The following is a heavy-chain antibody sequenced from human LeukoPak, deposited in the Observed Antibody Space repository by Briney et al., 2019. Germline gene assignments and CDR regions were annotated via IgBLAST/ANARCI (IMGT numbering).Heavy chain of an antibody. CDR3: ARAKGRDGYTDTAYFDY. CDR2: IIPIFGTA. D-gene: IGHD5-24*01. V-gene: IGHV1-69*13. Sequence: SVKVSFTASGGTFSSYAISWVRQAPGQGLEWMGGIIPIFGTANYAQKFQGRVTITADESTSTAYMELSSLRSEDTAVYYCARAKGRDGYTDTAYFDYWGQGTLVTVSS. J-gene: IGHJ4*02. CDR1: GGTFSSYA.